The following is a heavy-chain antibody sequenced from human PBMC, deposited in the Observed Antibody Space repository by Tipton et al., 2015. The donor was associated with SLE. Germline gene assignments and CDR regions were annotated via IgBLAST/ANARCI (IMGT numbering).Heavy chain of an antibody. J-gene: IGHJ4*02. D-gene: IGHD3-3*01. CDR2: ISGSGGST. V-gene: IGHV3-23*01. Sequence: SLRLSCAASGFTFSTSGMSWVRQAPGKGLEWVSVISGSGGSTYYADSVKGRFTISRDNYKNTMYLQMNSLRAEDTAVYYCAKDRFFGSGPRDYFDYWGQGTLVTVSS. CDR1: GFTFSTSG. CDR3: AKDRFFGSGPRDYFDY.